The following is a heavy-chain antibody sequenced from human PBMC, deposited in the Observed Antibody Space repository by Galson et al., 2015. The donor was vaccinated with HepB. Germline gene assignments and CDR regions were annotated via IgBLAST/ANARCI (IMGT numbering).Heavy chain of an antibody. D-gene: IGHD5-18*01. CDR1: GGTFKTFP. CDR2: IIPTLGSA. CDR3: ARDEDLDTTLVTLAN. Sequence: SVKVSCKASGGTFKTFPITWVRQAPGRGLEWMGRIIPTLGSANYALQFQGRVTITADTSATTTYMELSSLTSQDTALYFCARDEDLDTTLVTLANWGQGTPVTVSS. J-gene: IGHJ4*02. V-gene: IGHV1-69*08.